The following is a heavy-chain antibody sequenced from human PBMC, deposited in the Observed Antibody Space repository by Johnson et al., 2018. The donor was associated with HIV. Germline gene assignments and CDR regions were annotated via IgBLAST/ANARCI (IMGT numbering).Heavy chain of an antibody. J-gene: IGHJ3*02. CDR2: INVDVSEK. V-gene: IGHV3-7*01. D-gene: IGHD1/OR15-1a*01. CDR1: GFTFSSFW. Sequence: VQLVESGGDLVQPGGSLRLSCAASGFTFSSFWMTWVRQAPGKGLEWVANINVDVSEKFYVDSVKGRVTISRENVNNSVFLLLNSLSVGDTAVYFCARAHLSFPNNAFDIWGQGTMVTVSS. CDR3: ARAHLSFPNNAFDI.